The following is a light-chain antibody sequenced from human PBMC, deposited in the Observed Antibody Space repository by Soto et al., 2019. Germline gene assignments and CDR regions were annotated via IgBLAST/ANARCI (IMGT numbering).Light chain of an antibody. CDR1: SSDVGAYNY. V-gene: IGLV2-11*01. J-gene: IGLJ7*01. Sequence: QSALTQPASVSGSPGQSITISCTGSSSDVGAYNYVSWYQQHPDKAPKLMIFDVSARPSGVPDRFSGSKSGNTASLTISGLQPEDEASYYCCSFAGGSADIFGGGTQLTVL. CDR3: CSFAGGSADI. CDR2: DVS.